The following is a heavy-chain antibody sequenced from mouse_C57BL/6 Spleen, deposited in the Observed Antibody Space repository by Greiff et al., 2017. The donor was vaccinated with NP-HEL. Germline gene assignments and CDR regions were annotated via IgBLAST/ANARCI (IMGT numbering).Heavy chain of an antibody. CDR1: GFTFSDYG. Sequence: EVQGVESGGGLVKPGGSLKLSCAASGFTFSDYGMHWVRQAPEKGLEWVAYISSGSSTIYYADTVKGRFTISRDNAKNTLFLQMTSRRSEDTAMYYCERGWPYYYGSSYGYFDVWGTGTTVTVSS. CDR2: ISSGSSTI. D-gene: IGHD1-1*01. J-gene: IGHJ1*03. V-gene: IGHV5-17*01. CDR3: ERGWPYYYGSSYGYFDV.